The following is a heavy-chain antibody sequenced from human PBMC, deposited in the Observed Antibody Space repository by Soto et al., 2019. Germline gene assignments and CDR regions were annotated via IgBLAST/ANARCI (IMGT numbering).Heavy chain of an antibody. CDR1: GFIFSDFG. CDR2: ISYDGNNK. CDR3: VKGDLDTAVVNSPDAFDF. J-gene: IGHJ3*01. Sequence: QVNLVESGGGVVQPGRSLRLSCEASGFIFSDFGMHCVRQAPGKGLEWVAVISYDGNNKYYAQSVKGRFTISRDNSKNTLFLNMDSLRPEDTAVYHCVKGDLDTAVVNSPDAFDFWGPGTMVTVS. D-gene: IGHD5-18*01. V-gene: IGHV3-30*18.